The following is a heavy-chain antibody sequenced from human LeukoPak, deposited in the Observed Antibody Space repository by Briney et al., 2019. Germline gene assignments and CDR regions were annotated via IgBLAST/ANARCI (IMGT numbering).Heavy chain of an antibody. D-gene: IGHD3-3*01. CDR1: GGTFSSYA. CDR2: IIPIFGTA. V-gene: IGHV1-69*13. CDR3: ARGVLRFLEWFQYNWFDP. J-gene: IGHJ5*02. Sequence: SVKVSCKASGGTFSSYAISWVRQAPGQGLGWMGVIIPIFGTANYAQKFQGRVTNTADESTSTAYMELSSLRSEDTAGYYCARGVLRFLEWFQYNWFDPWGQGTLVTVSS.